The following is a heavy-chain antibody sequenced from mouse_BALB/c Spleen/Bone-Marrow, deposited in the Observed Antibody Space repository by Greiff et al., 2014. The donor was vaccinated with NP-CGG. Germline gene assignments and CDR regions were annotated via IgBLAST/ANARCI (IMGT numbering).Heavy chain of an antibody. D-gene: IGHD1-1*01. CDR1: GFTFTDYY. J-gene: IGHJ2*01. CDR3: ARDIYGRHS. CDR2: IRNKANGYTT. V-gene: IGHV7-3*02. Sequence: EVNLVESGGGLVQPGGSLRLSCATSGFTFTDYYMSWVRQPPGKVLEWLGFIRNKANGYTTEYSASVKGRFTISRDNSQSILYLQMNTLRAEDSATYYCARDIYGRHSWGQGPTLTVSS.